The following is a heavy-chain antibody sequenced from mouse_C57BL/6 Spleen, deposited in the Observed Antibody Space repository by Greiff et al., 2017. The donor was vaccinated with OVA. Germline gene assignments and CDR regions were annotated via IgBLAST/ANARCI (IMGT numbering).Heavy chain of an antibody. D-gene: IGHD2-3*01. CDR2: IWSGGST. CDR3: ARSRWLLRDAMDY. J-gene: IGHJ4*01. V-gene: IGHV2-2*01. CDR1: GFSLTSYG. Sequence: VQVVESGPGLVQPSQSLSITCTVSGFSLTSYGVHWVRQSPGKGLEWLGVIWSGGSTDYNAAFISRLSISKDNSKSQVFFKMNSLQADDTAIYYCARSRWLLRDAMDYWGQGTSVTVSS.